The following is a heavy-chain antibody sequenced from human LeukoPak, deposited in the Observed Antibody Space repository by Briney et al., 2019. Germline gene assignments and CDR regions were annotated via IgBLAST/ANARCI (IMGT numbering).Heavy chain of an antibody. CDR1: RFTFSSYG. CDR3: ARDVRAP. CDR2: ISGSGGTT. Sequence: GGSLRLSCAASRFTFSSYGMSWVRQAPVKGLEWVSAISGSGGTTYYADSVKGRFTISRDNSKNTLYLQMNSLRAEDTAVYYCARDVRAPWGQGTLVTVSS. V-gene: IGHV3-23*01. J-gene: IGHJ5*02.